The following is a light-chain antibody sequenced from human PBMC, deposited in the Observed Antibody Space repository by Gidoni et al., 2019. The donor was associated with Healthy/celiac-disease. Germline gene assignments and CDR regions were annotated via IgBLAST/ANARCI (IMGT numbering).Light chain of an antibody. V-gene: IGLV2-8*01. Sequence: QSALTQPPSASGSPGQSVTISCTGTSSDVGGYNYVSWHQQHPGKAPNLMICSVSKQPSGVPERFSGSKSGNTASLTVSGLQAEDEADYYCSSYAGSSVVFGGGTKLTVL. CDR1: SSDVGGYNY. CDR2: SVS. J-gene: IGLJ2*01. CDR3: SSYAGSSVV.